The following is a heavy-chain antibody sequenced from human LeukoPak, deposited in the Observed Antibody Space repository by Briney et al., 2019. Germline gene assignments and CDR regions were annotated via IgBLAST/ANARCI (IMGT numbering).Heavy chain of an antibody. D-gene: IGHD2-15*01. CDR2: ISGGGSYT. CDR3: KSAWSNFDF. V-gene: IGHV3-21*01. Sequence: GGSLRLSCAASGFTFSTYKMNWVRQAPGKGLEWVSCISGGGSYTYYADSVRGRFTISRDNAKTTLYLQMNRLRAEDTALYYCKSAWSNFDFWGQGILVTVSS. CDR1: GFTFSTYK. J-gene: IGHJ4*02.